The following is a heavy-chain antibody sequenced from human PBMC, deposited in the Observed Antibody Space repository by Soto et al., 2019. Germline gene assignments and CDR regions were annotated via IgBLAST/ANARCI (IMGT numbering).Heavy chain of an antibody. V-gene: IGHV1-18*01. CDR3: ARTRESIAVDY. D-gene: IGHD6-19*01. J-gene: IGHJ4*02. CDR2: VSVPSGDT. CDR1: GYSFSSFG. Sequence: SVKVSCKASGYSFSSFGISWVRHAPGQGLEWVGWVSVPSGDTSSAQNFQGRVTVTTDTSTSTAYMEVGSLRSDDTAVYYCARTRESIAVDYWGQGTLVTVSS.